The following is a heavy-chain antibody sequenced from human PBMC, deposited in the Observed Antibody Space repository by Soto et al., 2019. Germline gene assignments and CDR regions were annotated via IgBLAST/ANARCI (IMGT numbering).Heavy chain of an antibody. CDR2: INPNSGAT. CDR1: GYTFTGYF. V-gene: IGHV1-2*02. Sequence: RASVKVSCKAFGYTFTGYFMHWARQAPGQGLEWLGWINPNSGATKYAQKFQGRVTLTRDTSINTAYMEMSMLRSDDTAVYYCARGGGTILAPLPWGQGTLVTVSS. CDR3: ARGGGTILAPLP. D-gene: IGHD3-3*01. J-gene: IGHJ5*02.